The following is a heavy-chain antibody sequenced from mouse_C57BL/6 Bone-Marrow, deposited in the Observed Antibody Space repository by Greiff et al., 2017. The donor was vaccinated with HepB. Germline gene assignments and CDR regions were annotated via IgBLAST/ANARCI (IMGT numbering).Heavy chain of an antibody. V-gene: IGHV1-9*01. D-gene: IGHD1-1*01. CDR2: ILPGRGST. Sequence: VQLQQSGAELMKPGASVKLSCKATGYTFTGYWIEWVKQRPGHGLEWIGEILPGRGSTNYNEKFKGKATFTADTSSNTAYMQLSSLTTEDSAIYYCARWITTVVAKYFDYWGQGTTLTVSS. J-gene: IGHJ2*01. CDR3: ARWITTVVAKYFDY. CDR1: GYTFTGYW.